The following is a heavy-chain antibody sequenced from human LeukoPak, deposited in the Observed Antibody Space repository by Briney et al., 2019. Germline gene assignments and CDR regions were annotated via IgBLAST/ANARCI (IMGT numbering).Heavy chain of an antibody. J-gene: IGHJ4*02. CDR1: GYTFTDYH. CDR3: ATLMAHLDY. D-gene: IGHD2-8*01. Sequence: ASVKVSCKAFGYTFTDYHMHWVRQAPGQGLEWMGWINPNSGDTNYAQKFQGRVTMTRDTTISTAYMELSRLRSDGTAVFYCATLMAHLDYWGQGTLVTVSS. CDR2: INPNSGDT. V-gene: IGHV1-2*02.